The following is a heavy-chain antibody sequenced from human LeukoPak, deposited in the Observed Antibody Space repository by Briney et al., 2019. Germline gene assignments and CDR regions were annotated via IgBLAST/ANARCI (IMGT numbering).Heavy chain of an antibody. CDR2: IIPIFGTA. V-gene: IGHV1-69*13. J-gene: IGHJ3*02. CDR3: AYRKEDAFDI. CDR1: GYTFTSYV. D-gene: IGHD1-14*01. Sequence: ASVKVSCKASGYTFTSYVIHWVRQAPGQGLEWMGGIIPIFGTANYAQKFQGRVTITADESTSTAYMELSSLRSEDTAVYYCAYRKEDAFDIWGQGTMVTVSS.